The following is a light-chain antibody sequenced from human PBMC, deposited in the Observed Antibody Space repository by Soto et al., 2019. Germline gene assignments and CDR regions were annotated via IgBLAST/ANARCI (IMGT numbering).Light chain of an antibody. Sequence: QSVLTQPPSVSGAPGQRVTISCTGSSSNIGAGYGVHWYQQLPGTAPKLLIDANNNRPSGVPDRFSGPKSGTSASLAITGLQAEDEADYHCQSYDDSLSGWVFGGGTKVTVL. J-gene: IGLJ3*02. CDR3: QSYDDSLSGWV. V-gene: IGLV1-40*01. CDR1: SSNIGAGYG. CDR2: ANN.